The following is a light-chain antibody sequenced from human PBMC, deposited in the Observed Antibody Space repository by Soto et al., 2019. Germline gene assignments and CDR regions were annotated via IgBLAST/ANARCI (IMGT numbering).Light chain of an antibody. CDR3: QQLNSYPPWT. J-gene: IGKJ1*01. Sequence: IQLTQSPSSLSASVGARVPIICRAGQGFSSNLAWYQQKPGRAPKLLIFGASTLQSGVPSRFSGSGSGTDFTLTISSLQPEDFATYFCQQLNSYPPWTFGQGTKVEIK. V-gene: IGKV1-9*01. CDR2: GAS. CDR1: QGFSSN.